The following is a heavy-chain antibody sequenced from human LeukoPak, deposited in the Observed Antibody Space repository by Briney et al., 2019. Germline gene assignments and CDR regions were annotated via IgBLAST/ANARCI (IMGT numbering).Heavy chain of an antibody. J-gene: IGHJ4*02. V-gene: IGHV3-33*08. D-gene: IGHD2-15*01. CDR2: IWFDGSDK. CDR3: ARHASGHYFDS. CDR1: GFTFSNYG. Sequence: PGGSLRLSCVASGFTFSNYGMHWVRQAPGKGLEWVAIIWFDGSDKYYADSVKGRVTISRDNSKNTLYLQMNSLRAEDPAVYYCARHASGHYFDSWGQGTLVTVFS.